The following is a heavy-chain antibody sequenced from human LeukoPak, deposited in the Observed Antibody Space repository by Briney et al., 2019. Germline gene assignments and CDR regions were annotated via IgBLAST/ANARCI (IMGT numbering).Heavy chain of an antibody. CDR2: IYYSGST. V-gene: IGHV4-39*01. D-gene: IGHD1-26*01. J-gene: IGHJ4*02. CDR1: GGSISSSNYY. Sequence: SSETLSLTCTVSGGSISSSNYYWGWIRQPPGKGLEWIGSIYYSGSTYNNPSLKSRVTLSLDTSKSQFSLRLSSVTAADTAVYYCVRGADGSYPKKSCFDYWGQGSLVTVSS. CDR3: VRGADGSYPKKSCFDY.